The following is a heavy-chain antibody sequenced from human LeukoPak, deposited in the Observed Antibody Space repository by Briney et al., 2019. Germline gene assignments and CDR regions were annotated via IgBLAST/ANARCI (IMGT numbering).Heavy chain of an antibody. CDR3: VRDNYGVDY. Sequence: PGGSLRLSCAASGFSFRTYWMQWVRQAPGKGLMWVSHINGDGSDTTYADSVKGRFTISRDNAKNTLYLQMNSLRAEDTAVNYCVRDNYGVDYWGQGTLVTVSS. V-gene: IGHV3-74*01. CDR1: GFSFRTYW. D-gene: IGHD4-11*01. CDR2: INGDGSDT. J-gene: IGHJ4*02.